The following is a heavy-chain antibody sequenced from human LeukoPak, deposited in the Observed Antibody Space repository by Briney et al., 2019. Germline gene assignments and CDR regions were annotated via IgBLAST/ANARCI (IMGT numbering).Heavy chain of an antibody. Sequence: GASVKVSCKASGGTFSSYAITWVRQAPGQGLEWMGGIIPIFGTANYAQKFQGRVTITADESTSTAYMELSSLRSDDTAVYYCARRSYGDSTYYFDYWGQGTLVTVSS. CDR2: IIPIFGTA. J-gene: IGHJ4*02. CDR3: ARRSYGDSTYYFDY. V-gene: IGHV1-69*13. CDR1: GGTFSSYA. D-gene: IGHD4-17*01.